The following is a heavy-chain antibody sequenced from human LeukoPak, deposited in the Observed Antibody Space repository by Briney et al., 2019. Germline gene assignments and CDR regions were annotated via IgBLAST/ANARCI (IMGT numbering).Heavy chain of an antibody. D-gene: IGHD3-10*01. CDR2: INPNSGGT. CDR3: ARDPSGSVATGDY. V-gene: IGHV1-2*02. Sequence: ASVKVSCKASGYTFTGYYMHWVRQAPGQGLEWMGWINPNSGGTNYAQKFQGRVTMTRDTSISTAYMELSRLRSDDTAVYYCARDPSGSVATGDYWGQGTLVTVSS. J-gene: IGHJ4*02. CDR1: GYTFTGYY.